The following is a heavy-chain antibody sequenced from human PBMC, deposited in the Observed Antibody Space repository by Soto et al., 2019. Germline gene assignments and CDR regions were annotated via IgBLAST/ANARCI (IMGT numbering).Heavy chain of an antibody. CDR3: AKDIPQAVAGTCFDY. Sequence: EVQLVESGGGLVQPGRSLRLSCAASGFTFDDYAMHWVRQAPGKGLEWVSGISWNSGSIGYADSVKGRFTISRDNAKNSLYLQMYSLRAEDTALYYCAKDIPQAVAGTCFDYWGQGTLVTVSS. CDR1: GFTFDDYA. D-gene: IGHD6-19*01. V-gene: IGHV3-9*01. J-gene: IGHJ4*02. CDR2: ISWNSGSI.